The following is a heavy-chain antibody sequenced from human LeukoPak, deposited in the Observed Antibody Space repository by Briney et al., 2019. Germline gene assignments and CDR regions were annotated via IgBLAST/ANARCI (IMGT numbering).Heavy chain of an antibody. V-gene: IGHV1-18*01. CDR1: GYTFTSNG. Sequence: GASVKVSCKASGYTFTSNGISWVRQAPGQGLEWMGWISAYNGNTNYAQKLQGRVTMTTDTSTSTAYMELRSLRSDDTAVYYCARALRMVRDLTPSGYWGQGTLVTVSS. D-gene: IGHD3-10*01. CDR3: ARALRMVRDLTPSGY. J-gene: IGHJ4*02. CDR2: ISAYNGNT.